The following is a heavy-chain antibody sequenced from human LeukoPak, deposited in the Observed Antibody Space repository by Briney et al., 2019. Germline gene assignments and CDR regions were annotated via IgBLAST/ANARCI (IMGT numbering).Heavy chain of an antibody. D-gene: IGHD5-24*01. CDR1: GGSFSGYY. J-gene: IGHJ4*02. Sequence: SGTLSLTCAVYGGSFSGYYWSWIRQPPGKGLEWIGEINHSGSTNYNPSLKSRVTISVDTSKNQFSLKLSSVTAADTAVYYCARRVRWLQLSPPDYWGQGTLVTVSS. CDR2: INHSGST. V-gene: IGHV4-34*01. CDR3: ARRVRWLQLSPPDY.